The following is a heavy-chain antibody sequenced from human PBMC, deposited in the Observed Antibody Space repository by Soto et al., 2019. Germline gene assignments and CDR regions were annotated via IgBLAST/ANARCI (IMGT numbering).Heavy chain of an antibody. Sequence: PSETLSLTCSVSGASINSFYGSWIRQPPGKELEWIGYIHYTGNTNYSPTLRSRVTIALDTSKNQFSLNLSSVTEADTAVYFCARCPVSGICPLWGQGTLVTVSS. J-gene: IGHJ1*01. V-gene: IGHV4-59*08. CDR3: ARCPVSGICPL. CDR1: GASINSFY. D-gene: IGHD2-15*01. CDR2: IHYTGNT.